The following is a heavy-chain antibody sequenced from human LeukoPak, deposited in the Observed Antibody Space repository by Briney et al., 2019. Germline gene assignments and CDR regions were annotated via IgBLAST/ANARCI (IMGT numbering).Heavy chain of an antibody. V-gene: IGHV1-2*02. CDR3: VLLRDGYNGGPFDY. Sequence: WASVKVSCKASGYTFTGYYMHWVRQAPGQGLEWMGWINPNSGGTNYAQKFQGRVTMTRDTSISTAYMELSRLRSDDTAVYYCVLLRDGYNGGPFDYWGQGTLVTVSS. J-gene: IGHJ4*02. CDR2: INPNSGGT. D-gene: IGHD5-24*01. CDR1: GYTFTGYY.